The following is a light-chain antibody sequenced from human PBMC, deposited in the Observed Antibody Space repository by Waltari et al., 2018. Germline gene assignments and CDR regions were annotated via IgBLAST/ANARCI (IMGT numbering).Light chain of an antibody. CDR1: RLTPSS. CDR2: GKN. CDR3: SSRDSSASHVL. J-gene: IGLJ2*01. Sequence: SSELTQDPAVSVALGQTVRITCQGARLTPSSAIWYQQKSGQAPILVLFGKNKRPSGIPDRFSGYNSETTTSLTITGAQAEDEADYYCSSRDSSASHVLFAGGTKLTVL. V-gene: IGLV3-19*01.